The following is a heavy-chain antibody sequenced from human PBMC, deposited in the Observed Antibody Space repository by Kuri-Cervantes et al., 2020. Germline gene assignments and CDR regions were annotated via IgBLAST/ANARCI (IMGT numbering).Heavy chain of an antibody. J-gene: IGHJ3*02. CDR3: ARDLFVGEYSDAYALDI. D-gene: IGHD5-18*01. Sequence: SVKVSCKASGYTFTSYDINWVRQATGQGLEWVGGITPIFGTSNYAQKFQGRVTMTTDESTSTAYMELSSLRSEDTAMYYCARDLFVGEYSDAYALDIWGQGTMVTVSS. CDR2: ITPIFGTS. V-gene: IGHV1-69*05. CDR1: GYTFTSYD.